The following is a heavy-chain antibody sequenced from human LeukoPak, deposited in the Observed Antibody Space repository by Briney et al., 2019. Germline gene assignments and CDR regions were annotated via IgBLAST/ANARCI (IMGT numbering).Heavy chain of an antibody. CDR2: IYPSGSET. CDR3: ARLTSVTLPFDF. Sequence: GESLKISCKGSGYSFSNYWIGWARQMPGKGLEWMGNIYPSGSETRYSPSFQGQVTISVDKSTTTAYLQWSRLKASDTAMYYCARLTSVTLPFDFWGQGTLVTVSS. J-gene: IGHJ4*02. V-gene: IGHV5-51*01. D-gene: IGHD4-17*01. CDR1: GYSFSNYW.